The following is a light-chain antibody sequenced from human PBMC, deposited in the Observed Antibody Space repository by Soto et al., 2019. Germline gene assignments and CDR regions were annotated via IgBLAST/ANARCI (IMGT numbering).Light chain of an antibody. V-gene: IGLV2-14*03. CDR2: EVT. Sequence: QSALTQPPSASGSPGQSVTISCTGTSSDVGGYNYVSWYQQHPGRAPKLMIYEVTNRPSGVSDRFSGSKSGNTASLTISGLQAEDEADYYCSSYTSSSTLYVFGPGTKLTVL. J-gene: IGLJ1*01. CDR1: SSDVGGYNY. CDR3: SSYTSSSTLYV.